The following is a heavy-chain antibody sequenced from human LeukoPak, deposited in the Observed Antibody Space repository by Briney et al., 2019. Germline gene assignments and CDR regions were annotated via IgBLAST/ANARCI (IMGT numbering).Heavy chain of an antibody. CDR1: GGSFSGYY. V-gene: IGHV4-34*01. J-gene: IGHJ6*04. CDR2: INHSGST. CDR3: AKLAAPMVRGAKPLLIRQMDV. D-gene: IGHD3-10*01. Sequence: SETLSLTCAVYGGSFSGYYWSWIRQPPGKGLEWIGEINHSGSTNYNPSLKSLVTISVDTSKNQFSLKLSSVTAADTAVYYCAKLAAPMVRGAKPLLIRQMDVWGKGTTVTVSS.